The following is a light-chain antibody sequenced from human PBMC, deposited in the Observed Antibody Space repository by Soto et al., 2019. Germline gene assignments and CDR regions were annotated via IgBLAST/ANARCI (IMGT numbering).Light chain of an antibody. J-gene: IGKJ5*01. V-gene: IGKV3-20*01. CDR1: QSVSSSY. CDR2: GAS. CDR3: QQYGNSPIT. Sequence: PGEGATLSCRASQSVSSSYIAWYQQRPGQTPSLLIYGASTRATGIPDRFSGSGSGTHFTLTISRLEPEDFAVYYCQQYGNSPITFGQGTRLEIK.